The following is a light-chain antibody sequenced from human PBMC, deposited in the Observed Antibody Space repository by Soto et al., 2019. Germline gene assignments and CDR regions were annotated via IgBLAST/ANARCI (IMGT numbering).Light chain of an antibody. J-gene: IGKJ5*01. CDR3: MQALQTPLT. CDR1: LSLLHYNGNNY. V-gene: IGKV2-28*01. Sequence: DIVMTQSPLSLPVIPGEAASISCRSSLSLLHYNGNNYLDWYLQKQGQSPQLLIYLGSNRASGVPDRFSGSGSGTDFTLKISRVEAEDVGVYYCMQALQTPLTFGQGTRLEIK. CDR2: LGS.